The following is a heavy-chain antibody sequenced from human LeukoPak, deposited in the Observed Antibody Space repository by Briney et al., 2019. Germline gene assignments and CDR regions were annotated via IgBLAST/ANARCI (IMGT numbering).Heavy chain of an antibody. D-gene: IGHD6-19*01. CDR3: ARDRGVAVAGTHY. J-gene: IGHJ4*02. Sequence: GSLRLSCAASGFTFSSYSMNWVRQAPGKGLEWVSSISSSSSYIYYADSVKGRFTISRDNAKNSLYLQMNSLRAEDTAVYYCARDRGVAVAGTHYWGQGTLVTVSS. V-gene: IGHV3-21*01. CDR1: GFTFSSYS. CDR2: ISSSSSYI.